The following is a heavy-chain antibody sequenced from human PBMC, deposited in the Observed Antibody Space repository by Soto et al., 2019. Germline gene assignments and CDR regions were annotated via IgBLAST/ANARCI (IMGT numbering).Heavy chain of an antibody. J-gene: IGHJ6*02. V-gene: IGHV3-48*02. CDR3: VGEGGGGFDMAV. Sequence: EVQLVESGGGLVQPGGSLRLSCAASGFTLSPYNMNWVRQAPGKGLEWVSYINLFRNTIYYAESGKGRFSISRDHAKNSLFLQMRRLREEDMAVYYLVGEGGGGFDMAVWGQGTTVAVSS. D-gene: IGHD5-12*01. CDR2: INLFRNTI. CDR1: GFTLSPYN.